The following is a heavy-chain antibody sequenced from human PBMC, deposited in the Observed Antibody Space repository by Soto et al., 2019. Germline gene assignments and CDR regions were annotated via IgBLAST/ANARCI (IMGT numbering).Heavy chain of an antibody. D-gene: IGHD6-13*01. V-gene: IGHV4-34*01. J-gene: IGHJ4*02. CDR1: GGSFSGYY. Sequence: QVQLQQWGAGLLKPSETLSLTCAVYGGSFSGYYWSWIRQPPGKGLEWIGEINHSGSTNYNPSLKSRVTISVDTSKNQFSLKLGSVTAADPAVYYCARVKSWYPFDYWGQGTLVTVSS. CDR3: ARVKSWYPFDY. CDR2: INHSGST.